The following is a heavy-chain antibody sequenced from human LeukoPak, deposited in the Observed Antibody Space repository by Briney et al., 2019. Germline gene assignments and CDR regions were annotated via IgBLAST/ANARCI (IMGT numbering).Heavy chain of an antibody. D-gene: IGHD3-10*01. V-gene: IGHV1-58*02. J-gene: IGHJ5*02. Sequence: ASVKVSCKASGFTFTSSAMQWVRQARGQRLEWIGWIVVGSGNTNYAQKFQERVTITRDMSTSTAYMELSSLRAEDTAVYYCAKDRVGYYGSGSSRFDPWGQGTLVTVSS. CDR2: IVVGSGNT. CDR1: GFTFTSSA. CDR3: AKDRVGYYGSGSSRFDP.